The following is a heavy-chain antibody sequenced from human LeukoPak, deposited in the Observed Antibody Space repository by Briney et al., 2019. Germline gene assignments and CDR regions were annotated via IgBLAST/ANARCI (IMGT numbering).Heavy chain of an antibody. CDR3: AKHLDGYSYGAYFDY. J-gene: IGHJ4*02. V-gene: IGHV3-23*01. D-gene: IGHD5-18*01. Sequence: GGSLRLSCAASGFTSSSYAMSWVRQAPGKGLEWVSAISGSGGSTYYADSVKGRFTISRDNSKNTLYLQMNSLRAEDTAVYYCAKHLDGYSYGAYFDYWGQGTLVTVSS. CDR2: ISGSGGST. CDR1: GFTSSSYA.